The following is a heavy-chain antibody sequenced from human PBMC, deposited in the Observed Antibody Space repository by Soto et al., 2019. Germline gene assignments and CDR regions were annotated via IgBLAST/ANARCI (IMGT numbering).Heavy chain of an antibody. J-gene: IGHJ4*02. CDR2: ISYDGSNK. Sequence: LRLSCAASGFTFSSYAMHWVRQAPGKGLEWVAVISYDGSNKYYADSVKGRFTISRDNSKNTLYLQMNSLRAEDTAVYYCARTDGYEGEFDYWGQGTLVTVSS. CDR1: GFTFSSYA. D-gene: IGHD5-12*01. V-gene: IGHV3-30-3*01. CDR3: ARTDGYEGEFDY.